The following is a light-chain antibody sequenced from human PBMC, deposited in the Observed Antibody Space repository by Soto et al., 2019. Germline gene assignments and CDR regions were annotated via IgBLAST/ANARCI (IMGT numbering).Light chain of an antibody. V-gene: IGKV1-5*03. CDR1: QSISPW. CDR2: KAS. Sequence: DIQMTQSPSTLSASVGDRVTITCRASQSISPWLAWYQQKPGKAPKILIYKASSLESGVPSRFSGSDSGTEFTLTISCLQPDDFATYYCQQYKTYSRTFGQGTKLEIK. J-gene: IGKJ2*01. CDR3: QQYKTYSRT.